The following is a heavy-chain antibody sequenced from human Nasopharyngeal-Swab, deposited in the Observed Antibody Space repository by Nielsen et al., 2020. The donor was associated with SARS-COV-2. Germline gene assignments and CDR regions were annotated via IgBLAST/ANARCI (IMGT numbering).Heavy chain of an antibody. CDR1: GYTFTSYS. D-gene: IGHD6-25*01. Sequence: ASVKVSCKASGYTFTSYSISWVRQAPGQGLVWMGWISAYNGRTYYAQKFQGRVTMTTDTSTSTAYMDLRSLRSDDTAVYYCARDPRGPDYWGQGTLVTVSS. J-gene: IGHJ4*02. V-gene: IGHV1-18*01. CDR2: ISAYNGRT. CDR3: ARDPRGPDY.